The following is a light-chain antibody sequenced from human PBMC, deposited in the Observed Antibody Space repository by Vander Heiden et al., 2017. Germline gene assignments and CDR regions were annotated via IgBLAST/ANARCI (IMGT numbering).Light chain of an antibody. CDR2: AAS. V-gene: IGKV1-8*01. CDR3: QQYYSYPLT. J-gene: IGKJ4*01. Sequence: ALQMTQSPSSFSASTGDRVTITCRASQGISSYLAWYQQKPGKAPKLLIYAASTLQSGVPSRFSGSGSGTDFTLTISCLQSEDFATYYCQQYYSYPLTFGGGTKVEIK. CDR1: QGISSY.